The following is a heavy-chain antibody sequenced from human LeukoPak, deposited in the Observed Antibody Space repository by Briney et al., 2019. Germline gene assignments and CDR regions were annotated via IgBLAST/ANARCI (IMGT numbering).Heavy chain of an antibody. J-gene: IGHJ4*02. V-gene: IGHV3-53*01. CDR3: TRATLNDYVTN. CDR1: GFTVSNNY. Sequence: GGSLRLSCAASGFTVSNNYMSWVRQAPGKGLEWVSMIYPGGSTFYAGSVKGRFTISRDNSKNTLYLQMDSLRAEDTAVYYCTRATLNDYVTNRGQGSLVTVSS. CDR2: IYPGGST. D-gene: IGHD4/OR15-4a*01.